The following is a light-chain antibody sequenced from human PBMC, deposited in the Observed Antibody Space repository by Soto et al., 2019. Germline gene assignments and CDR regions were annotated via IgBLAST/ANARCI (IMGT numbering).Light chain of an antibody. CDR3: CSHAGSSVL. Sequence: QSALTQPASVSGSPGQSITMSCTGTSSDVGSYNLVSWYQQHPGKAPKLMIYEGSKRPSGVSNRFSGSKSGNTASLTISGLQAEHEADYLCCSHAGSSVLFGGGTKLTVL. CDR1: SSDVGSYNL. V-gene: IGLV2-23*01. J-gene: IGLJ2*01. CDR2: EGS.